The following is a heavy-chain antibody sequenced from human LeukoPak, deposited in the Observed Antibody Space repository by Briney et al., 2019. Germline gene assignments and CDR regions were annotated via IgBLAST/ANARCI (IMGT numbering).Heavy chain of an antibody. CDR1: GYTFTSYG. CDR2: ISAYNGNT. D-gene: IGHD3-3*01. Sequence: VSVKVSCKASGYTFTSYGISWVRQAPGQGLEWMGWISAYNGNTNYAQKLQGRVTMTTDTSTSTAYMELSRLRSDDTAVYYCARDTQPITIFGVVIILRADNYYYGMDVWGQGTTVTVSS. V-gene: IGHV1-18*01. CDR3: ARDTQPITIFGVVIILRADNYYYGMDV. J-gene: IGHJ6*02.